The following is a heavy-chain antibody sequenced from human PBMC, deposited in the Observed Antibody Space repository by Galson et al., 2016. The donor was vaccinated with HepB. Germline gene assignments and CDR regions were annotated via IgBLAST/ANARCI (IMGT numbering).Heavy chain of an antibody. Sequence: LRLSCAASGFSFSSYAMSWVRQAPGKGLEWVSSISGSVGSTYYADSVKGRFTISRDNSKNTLYLQMNSLTAEDTAIYYCANLRGGYSGPRYYDYYNGMDVWGQGTTVTVSS. V-gene: IGHV3-23*01. CDR3: ANLRGGYSGPRYYDYYNGMDV. J-gene: IGHJ6*02. D-gene: IGHD5-12*01. CDR1: GFSFSSYA. CDR2: ISGSVGST.